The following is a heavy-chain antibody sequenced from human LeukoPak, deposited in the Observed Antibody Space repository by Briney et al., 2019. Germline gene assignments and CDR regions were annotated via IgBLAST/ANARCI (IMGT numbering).Heavy chain of an antibody. D-gene: IGHD5-18*01. CDR1: GFTFSSYA. CDR2: ISGRGTST. J-gene: IGHJ4*02. CDR3: AKSGQLWSPFDY. V-gene: IGHV3-23*01. Sequence: PGGSLRLSCAASGFTFSSYAMSWVRQAPGKGLEWVSVISGRGTSTYYAASVKGRFTFSRDNSKNTLYLQMNSLRAEDTAVYYCAKSGQLWSPFDYWGQGALVTVSS.